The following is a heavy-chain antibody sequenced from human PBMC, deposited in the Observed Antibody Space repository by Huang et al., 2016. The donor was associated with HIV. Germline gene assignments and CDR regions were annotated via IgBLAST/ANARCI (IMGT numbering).Heavy chain of an antibody. V-gene: IGHV1-69*13. CDR3: AKRGGAWGSPYAFDL. Sequence: QVQLVQSGAEVRKPGSSVKVSCRASGGSFNNFGINWVRQAPGQGLEWMGGIIPRLGTRNDAQRCKDRVKITADETTGVVQVEVTSLRSDETAVDFCAKRGGAWGSPYAFDLWGPGTMVTVSS. CDR1: GGSFNNFG. CDR2: IIPRLGTR. D-gene: IGHD3-16*01. J-gene: IGHJ3*01.